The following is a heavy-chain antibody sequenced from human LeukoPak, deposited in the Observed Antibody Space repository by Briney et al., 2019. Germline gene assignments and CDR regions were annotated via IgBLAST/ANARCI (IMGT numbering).Heavy chain of an antibody. D-gene: IGHD1-1*01. V-gene: IGHV3-7*04. CDR1: GFSFSRYW. J-gene: IGHJ4*02. CDR3: ARGNWNAFDY. CDR2: IKEDGSEK. Sequence: GGSLRLSGAASGFSFSRYWINWVRQAPEKGLEWVANIKEDGSEKNYVDSVKGRFSISRDNTNNSVSLQMSSLRDEDTAIYYCARGNWNAFDYWGQGIQVSVSS.